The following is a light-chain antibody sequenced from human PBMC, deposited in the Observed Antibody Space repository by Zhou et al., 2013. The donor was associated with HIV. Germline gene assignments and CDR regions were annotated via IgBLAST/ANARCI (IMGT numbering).Light chain of an antibody. J-gene: IGKJ2*01. CDR1: ESVDIY. CDR3: QQYGSSPRYT. Sequence: EVFMTQSPTSLSVSPGKSVTLSCRASESVDIYLAWYQQKPGQAPRLLIYDASTRATGVPGRFSGWGSGTDFTLTISNMQSEDSAVYYCQQYGSSPRYTFGLGDQAGDQT. V-gene: IGKV3-15*01. CDR2: DAS.